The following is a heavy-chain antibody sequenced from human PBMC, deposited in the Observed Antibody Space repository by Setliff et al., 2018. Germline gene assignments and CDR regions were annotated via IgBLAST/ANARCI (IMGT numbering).Heavy chain of an antibody. D-gene: IGHD3-22*01. CDR1: GSTLTELT. Sequence: ASVKVSCQVSGSTLTELTMYWVRQAPGKGLEWMGSFNPEDDEIIYAQKFLGRVTMTEDTSTDTAYMELCSLRSEDTAVYYCATKDYDTSGYYRPFGFWGQGTLVTVS. CDR3: ATKDYDTSGYYRPFGF. CDR2: FNPEDDEI. J-gene: IGHJ4*01. V-gene: IGHV1-24*01.